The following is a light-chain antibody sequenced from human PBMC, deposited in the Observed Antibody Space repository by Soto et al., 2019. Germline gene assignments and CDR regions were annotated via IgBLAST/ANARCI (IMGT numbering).Light chain of an antibody. CDR2: ANS. CDR3: QSYESSLSVEV. V-gene: IGLV1-40*01. J-gene: IGLJ1*01. CDR1: SSNIGANLD. Sequence: QSVLTQPPSVSGSPGQRVTISCTGSSSNIGANLDVHWYQQLPGTAPKLLIYANSNRPSGVPDRFSGSKSGTSASLAITGLQAEDEADYYCQSYESSLSVEVFGTGTKLTVL.